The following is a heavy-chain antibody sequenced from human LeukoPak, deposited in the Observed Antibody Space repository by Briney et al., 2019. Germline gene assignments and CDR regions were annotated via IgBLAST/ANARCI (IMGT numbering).Heavy chain of an antibody. Sequence: SETLSLTCTVSGGSISSYHWSWIRQPAGKGLEWIGRIYTSGTTNYNPSLKSRVTMSVDTSKNQFSLKLSSVTAADTAVYYCARQWIGVVVDRAFDIWGQGTMVTVSS. D-gene: IGHD3-22*01. CDR1: GGSISSYH. J-gene: IGHJ3*02. V-gene: IGHV4-4*07. CDR3: ARQWIGVVVDRAFDI. CDR2: IYTSGTT.